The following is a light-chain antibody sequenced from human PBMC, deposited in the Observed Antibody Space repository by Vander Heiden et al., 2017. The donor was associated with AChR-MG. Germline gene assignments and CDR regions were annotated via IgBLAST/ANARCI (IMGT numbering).Light chain of an antibody. Sequence: QSVLTQPPSASGAPGQRVTISCTGSSSNIGAGYDVHWYQQLPGTAPKLLIYGNSHRPSGVPDRFSGSKSGTSASLAITGLQAEDEADYYCQSYDSSLSGPVVFGGGTKLTVL. J-gene: IGLJ2*01. CDR2: GNS. V-gene: IGLV1-40*01. CDR1: SSNIGAGYD. CDR3: QSYDSSLSGPVV.